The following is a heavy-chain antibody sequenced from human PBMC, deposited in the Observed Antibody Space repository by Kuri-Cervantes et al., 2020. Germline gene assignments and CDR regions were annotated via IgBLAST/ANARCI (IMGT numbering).Heavy chain of an antibody. CDR2: ISNSGTTI. Sequence: LSLTCAASGFTFSDYYMSWIRQAPGKGLEWISYISNSGTTIYYAADSVKGRFTLSRDNAENSLYLQMNSLRAEDTAVYYCARIPVSGSYYAGGYFDYWGQGTLVTVSS. D-gene: IGHD1-26*01. CDR3: ARIPVSGSYYAGGYFDY. J-gene: IGHJ4*02. V-gene: IGHV3-11*01. CDR1: GFTFSDYY.